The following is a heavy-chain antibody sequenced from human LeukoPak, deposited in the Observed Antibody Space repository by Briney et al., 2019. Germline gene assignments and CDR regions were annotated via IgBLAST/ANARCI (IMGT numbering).Heavy chain of an antibody. J-gene: IGHJ5*02. D-gene: IGHD1-1*01. CDR2: ISGSGIST. Sequence: GGSLRLSCAASGFIFSDYAMSWVRQAPGKGLEWVSSISGSGISTYYADSVKGRFTISRDNSKNTLFLQMNSLRAEDTALYYCAKYQRGYNWNDVPGWYDPWGQGTLVTVSS. CDR3: AKYQRGYNWNDVPGWYDP. CDR1: GFIFSDYA. V-gene: IGHV3-23*01.